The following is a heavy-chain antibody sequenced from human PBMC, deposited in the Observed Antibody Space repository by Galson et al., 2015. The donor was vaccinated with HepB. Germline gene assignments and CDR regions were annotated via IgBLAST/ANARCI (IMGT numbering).Heavy chain of an antibody. J-gene: IGHJ6*03. V-gene: IGHV4-4*07. CDR1: GGSISSYY. CDR3: AREIGYCSSTSCYSFVDYYYYMDV. D-gene: IGHD2-2*01. Sequence: TLSLTCTVSGGSISSYYWSWIRQPAGKGLEWIGRIYTSGSTNYNPSLKSRVTMSVDTSKNQFSLKLSSVTAADTAVYYCAREIGYCSSTSCYSFVDYYYYMDVWGKGTTVTVSS. CDR2: IYTSGST.